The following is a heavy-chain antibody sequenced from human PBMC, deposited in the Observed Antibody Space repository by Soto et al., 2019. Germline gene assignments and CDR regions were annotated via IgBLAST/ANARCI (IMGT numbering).Heavy chain of an antibody. CDR1: GGSFKSGSYS. CDR3: ARDFAYFDS. D-gene: IGHD3-3*01. CDR2: VYHTGRT. V-gene: IGHV4-61*01. Sequence: QVQLQESGPGLVKPSETLSLTCTVSGGSFKSGSYSWSWIRQPPGKGLEWIGYVYHTGRTSYNPSLVGRDSISTDTSKNQLSLNLDSVTAADTAVYFCARDFAYFDSWGQGTLVTVSS. J-gene: IGHJ4*02.